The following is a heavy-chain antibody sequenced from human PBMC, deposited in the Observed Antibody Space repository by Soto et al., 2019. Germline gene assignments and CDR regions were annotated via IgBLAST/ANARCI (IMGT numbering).Heavy chain of an antibody. CDR3: TTPGRGGGSSSWYGYYYYGMDV. Sequence: PGGSLRLSCAASGFSFSNAWMNWVRQAPGKGLEWVGRIKSKTDGGTTDYAAPVKGRFTISRDDSKNTLYLQMNSLKTEDTAVYYCTTPGRGGGSSSWYGYYYYGMDVWGQGTTVTVSS. J-gene: IGHJ6*02. V-gene: IGHV3-15*07. CDR1: GFSFSNAW. D-gene: IGHD6-13*01. CDR2: IKSKTDGGTT.